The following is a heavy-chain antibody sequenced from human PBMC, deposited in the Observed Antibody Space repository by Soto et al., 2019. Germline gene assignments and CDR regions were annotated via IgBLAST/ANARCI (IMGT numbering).Heavy chain of an antibody. J-gene: IGHJ4*02. CDR3: ARDSSSSAEGFDY. CDR1: GGSVSSGSYY. D-gene: IGHD6-6*01. CDR2: IYYSGST. V-gene: IGHV4-61*01. Sequence: QVQLQESGPGLVKPSETLSLTCTVSGGSVSSGSYYWSWIRQPPGKGLEWIGYIYYSGSTNYNPSHKSRVTISVDTSKNQFSLKLSSVTAADTAVYYCARDSSSSAEGFDYWGQGTLVTVSS.